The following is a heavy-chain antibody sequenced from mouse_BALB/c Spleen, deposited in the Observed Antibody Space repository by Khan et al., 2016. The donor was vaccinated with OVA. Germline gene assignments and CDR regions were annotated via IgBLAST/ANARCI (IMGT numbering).Heavy chain of an antibody. CDR1: GYTFTSYW. CDR3: ARDRIDY. CDR2: INPSSGYT. Sequence: QVQLKESGAELANPGDSVKMSCKASGYTFTSYWMHWVKQRPGQGLEWIGYINPSSGYTEYNQNFRDKATLTADKSSSTAYMQLSSLTSEASAVYYFARDRIDYWGQGTTLTVSS. V-gene: IGHV1-7*01. J-gene: IGHJ2*01.